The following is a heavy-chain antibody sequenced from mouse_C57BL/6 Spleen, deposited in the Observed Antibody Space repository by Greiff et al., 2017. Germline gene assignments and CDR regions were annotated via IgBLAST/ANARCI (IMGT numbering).Heavy chain of an antibody. D-gene: IGHD3-1*01. V-gene: IGHV14-4*01. CDR2: IDPENGDT. CDR3: TTGGLRFFY. CDR1: GFNIKDDY. J-gene: IGHJ3*01. Sequence: EVQLQQPGAELVRPGASVKLSCTASGFNIKDDYMHWVKQRPEQGLEWIGWIDPENGDTEYASKFQGKATITADTSSNTAYLQLSSLTSEDTAVYYWTTGGLRFFYWGQGTLVTVSA.